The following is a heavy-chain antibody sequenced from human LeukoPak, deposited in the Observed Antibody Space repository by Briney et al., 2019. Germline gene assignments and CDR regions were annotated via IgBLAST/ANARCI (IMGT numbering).Heavy chain of an antibody. Sequence: SETLSLTCTVSGGSISSYYWSWIRQPPGKGLEWIGYIYYSGSTNYNPSLKSRVTISVDTSKNQFSLKMSSVTAADTAVYYCASGGIVVVPAAHYYYGMDVWGQGTTVTVSS. J-gene: IGHJ6*02. CDR3: ASGGIVVVPAAHYYYGMDV. CDR2: IYYSGST. D-gene: IGHD2-2*01. V-gene: IGHV4-59*08. CDR1: GGSISSYY.